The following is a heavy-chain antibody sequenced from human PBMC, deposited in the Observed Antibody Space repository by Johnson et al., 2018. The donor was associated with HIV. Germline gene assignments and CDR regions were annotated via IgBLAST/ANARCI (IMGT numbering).Heavy chain of an antibody. CDR3: VRPAAAGRDDAFDI. Sequence: QVQLVESGGGVVQPGRSLRLSCAASGFTFSNYAMHWVRQAPGRGLEWVAVISYDGSDKYYADSVRGRSTISRDNSKNTLYLQMNSLRAEDTAVYYCVRPAAAGRDDAFDIWGQGTMVTVSS. J-gene: IGHJ3*02. CDR1: GFTFSNYA. CDR2: ISYDGSDK. V-gene: IGHV3-30*04. D-gene: IGHD6-13*01.